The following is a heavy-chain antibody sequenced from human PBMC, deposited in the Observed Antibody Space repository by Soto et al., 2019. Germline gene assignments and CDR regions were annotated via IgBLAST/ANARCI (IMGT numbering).Heavy chain of an antibody. CDR2: INTDGST. CDR1: GFTFSSSW. J-gene: IGHJ4*02. D-gene: IGHD2-15*01. CDR3: ARILVGANRAFDY. V-gene: IGHV3-74*01. Sequence: EVLLVESGGGLVQPGGSLRLSCAASGFTFSSSWMHWVRQAPGKGLVWVSRINTDGSTYYADSVKGRFTISRDNAKNTLYLQMDSLRAEDTAVYDCARILVGANRAFDYWGQGTLVTVSS.